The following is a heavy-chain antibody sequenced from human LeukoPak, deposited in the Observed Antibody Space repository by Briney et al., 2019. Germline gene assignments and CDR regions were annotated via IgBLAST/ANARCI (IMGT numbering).Heavy chain of an antibody. D-gene: IGHD6-13*01. J-gene: IGHJ4*02. CDR2: ISGSGGGT. Sequence: GGSLRLSCAASGFTFSSYAMSWVRQAPGKGLEWVSAISGSGGGTYYADSVKGRFTISRDNSKNTLYLQMNSLRAEDTAVYYCARLVMEAAGTPFDYWGQGTLVTVSS. V-gene: IGHV3-23*01. CDR1: GFTFSSYA. CDR3: ARLVMEAAGTPFDY.